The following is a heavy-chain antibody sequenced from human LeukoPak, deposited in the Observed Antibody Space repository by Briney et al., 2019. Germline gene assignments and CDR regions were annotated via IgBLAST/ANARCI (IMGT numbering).Heavy chain of an antibody. CDR1: GFTVSSNY. CDR3: ARGDTAMVHRFDY. D-gene: IGHD5-18*01. CDR2: IYSGGST. J-gene: IGHJ4*02. V-gene: IGHV3-53*01. Sequence: PGGSLRLSCAASGFTVSSNYMSWVRQAPGKGLEWVSVIYSGGSTYYADSVKGRFTISRGNSKNTLYLQMNSLRAEDTAVYYCARGDTAMVHRFDYWGQGTLVTVSS.